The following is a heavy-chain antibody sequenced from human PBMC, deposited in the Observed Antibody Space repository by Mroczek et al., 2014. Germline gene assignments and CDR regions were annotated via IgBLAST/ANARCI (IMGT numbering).Heavy chain of an antibody. D-gene: IGHD3-9*01. CDR1: GGSISSGDYY. CDR2: IYYSGST. J-gene: IGHJ5*02. CDR3: AREGYDILTGYQSP. Sequence: QVQLQESGPGLVKTFTDPALTCTVSGGSISSGDYYWSWIRQPPGKGLEWIGYIYYSGSTYYNPSLKSRVTISVDTSKNQFSLKLSSVTAADTAVYYCAREGYDILTGYQSPWGQGTLVTVSS. V-gene: IGHV4-30-4*01.